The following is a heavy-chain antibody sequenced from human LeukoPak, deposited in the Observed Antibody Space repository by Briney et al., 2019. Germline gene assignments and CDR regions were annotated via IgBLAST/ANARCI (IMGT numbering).Heavy chain of an antibody. J-gene: IGHJ4*02. CDR3: ARYYDSSGYSN. D-gene: IGHD3-22*01. CDR1: GGSISSGGFS. V-gene: IGHV4-30-2*01. CDR2: IYHSGST. Sequence: SETLSLTCGVSGGSISSGGFSWSWIRQPPGKGLEWIGYIYHSGSTYYKPSLKSRVTISIDRSKNYSSLNLSSVTAADTAVYYCARYYDSSGYSNWGQGTLVTVSS.